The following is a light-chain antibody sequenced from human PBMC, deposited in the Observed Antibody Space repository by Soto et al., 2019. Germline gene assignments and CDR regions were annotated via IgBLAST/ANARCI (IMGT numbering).Light chain of an antibody. CDR1: QSVSSY. CDR3: QQRSNWPGLT. CDR2: DAS. V-gene: IGKV3-11*01. Sequence: EIVLTQSPATLSLSPGERATLSCRASQSVSSYLAWYQQKPGQAPRLLIYDASNRATGIPARFSGRGSGTDFTLTISSLEAEDFAVYYCQQRSNWPGLTFGGGTKVEIK. J-gene: IGKJ4*01.